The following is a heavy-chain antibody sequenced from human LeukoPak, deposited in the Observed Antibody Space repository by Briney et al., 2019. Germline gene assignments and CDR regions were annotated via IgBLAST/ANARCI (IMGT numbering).Heavy chain of an antibody. J-gene: IGHJ4*02. CDR2: IHYSGST. CDR1: GGSISSYS. Sequence: PSETLSLTCTLSGGSISSYSWSWLRQPPGKGLEWIGYIHYSGSTNYNPSLKSRVTISVDTPNNQFSLTLSSVTAADTAVYYCARHDRSGWYSLNDWGQGTLVTVSS. CDR3: ARHDRSGWYSLND. D-gene: IGHD6-19*01. V-gene: IGHV4-59*08.